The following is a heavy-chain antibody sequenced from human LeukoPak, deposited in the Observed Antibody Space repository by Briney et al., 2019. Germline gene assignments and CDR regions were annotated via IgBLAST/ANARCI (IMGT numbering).Heavy chain of an antibody. D-gene: IGHD2-15*01. CDR3: AREAWPGGYYDY. J-gene: IGHJ4*02. Sequence: SETLSLTCTVSGDSISSYYWSWIRQPPGKGLEWIGYIYYSGSTNYNPSLKSRVTISVDTSKNQFSLKLSSVTAADTAVYYCAREAWPGGYYDYWGQGTLVTFSS. CDR1: GDSISSYY. V-gene: IGHV4-59*01. CDR2: IYYSGST.